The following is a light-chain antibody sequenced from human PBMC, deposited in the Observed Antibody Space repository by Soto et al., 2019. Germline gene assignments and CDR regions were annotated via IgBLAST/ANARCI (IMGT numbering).Light chain of an antibody. CDR2: EVS. Sequence: QSVLTQPASVSGSPGQSITISCTGTSSDVGSYNLVSWYQQHPGKATKLMIYEVSKRPSGVSNRFSGSKSGNTASLTISGLQAEDEADYYCCSYAGGSTFFYVFGTGTKVTVL. J-gene: IGLJ1*01. CDR1: SSDVGSYNL. V-gene: IGLV2-23*02. CDR3: CSYAGGSTFFYV.